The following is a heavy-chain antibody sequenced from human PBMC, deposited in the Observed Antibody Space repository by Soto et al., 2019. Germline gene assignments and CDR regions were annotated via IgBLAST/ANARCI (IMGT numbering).Heavy chain of an antibody. CDR3: ARAPLN. Sequence: PSETLSLTCAVYGGSFSGYYWSWIRQPPGKGLEWIGYIYYSGSTYYNPSLKCRVTISVDTSKNQFSLKLSSVTAADTAVYYCARAPLNWGQGTLVTSPQ. V-gene: IGHV4-34*09. J-gene: IGHJ4*02. CDR2: IYYSGST. CDR1: GGSFSGYY.